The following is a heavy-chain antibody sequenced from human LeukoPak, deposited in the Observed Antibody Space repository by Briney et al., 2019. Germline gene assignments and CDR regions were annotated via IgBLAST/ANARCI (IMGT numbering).Heavy chain of an antibody. V-gene: IGHV1-2*02. CDR1: GYTITDYY. D-gene: IGHD3-22*01. CDR2: INPNSGGT. J-gene: IGHJ4*02. CDR3: ARGGDSSGPSKY. Sequence: GASVKVSCKASGYTITDYYIHWVRQAPGQGLEWMGWINPNSGGTNYAQKFQGRVTMTRNTSISTAYMELSSLRSEDTAVYYCARGGDSSGPSKYWGQGTLVTVSS.